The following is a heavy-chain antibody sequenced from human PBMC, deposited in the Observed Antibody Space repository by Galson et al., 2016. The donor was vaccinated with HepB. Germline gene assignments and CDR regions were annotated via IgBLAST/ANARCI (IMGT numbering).Heavy chain of an antibody. J-gene: IGHJ4*02. D-gene: IGHD6-19*01. Sequence: YAQRFQGRVSVTRDTSISTAYMELSSLTSDDTAVYYCAKEVAGSGSYDNWGQGALVTVSS. V-gene: IGHV1-2*02. CDR3: AKEVAGSGSYDN.